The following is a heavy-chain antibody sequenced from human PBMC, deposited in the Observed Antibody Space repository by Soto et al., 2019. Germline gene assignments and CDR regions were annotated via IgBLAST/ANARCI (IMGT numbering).Heavy chain of an antibody. CDR1: GDGVSGNSAA. CDR3: AREFPYYESSDSYFDY. J-gene: IGHJ4*02. V-gene: IGHV6-1*01. Sequence: SQTLSLTCAISGDGVSGNSAAWNWIRQSPSRGLEWLGRTYYRSKWYNDYAVSVKSRITVTPDTSKNQFSLHLNSVTPEDTAVHYCAREFPYYESSDSYFDYWGQGALVTVSS. CDR2: TYYRSKWYN. D-gene: IGHD3-16*01.